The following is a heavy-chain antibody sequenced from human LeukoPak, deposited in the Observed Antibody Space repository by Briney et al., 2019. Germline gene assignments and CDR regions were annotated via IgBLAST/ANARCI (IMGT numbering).Heavy chain of an antibody. J-gene: IGHJ4*02. D-gene: IGHD4-17*01. V-gene: IGHV3-23*01. Sequence: GGSLRLSCAASGFTLSSYAMTWVRQAPGKGLEWVSGISGSGGNTYYADSVKGRFTISRDNSKNTLYLQMNSLRAEDTAVYYCAKAPHMTTVTTSLFDYWGQGTLVTVSS. CDR3: AKAPHMTTVTTSLFDY. CDR1: GFTLSSYA. CDR2: ISGSGGNT.